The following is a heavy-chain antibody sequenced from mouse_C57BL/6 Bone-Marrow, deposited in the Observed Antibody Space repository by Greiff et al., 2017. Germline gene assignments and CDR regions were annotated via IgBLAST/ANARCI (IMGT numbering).Heavy chain of an antibody. CDR1: GFTFSDYY. V-gene: IGHV5-16*01. Sequence: EVKLVESEGGLVQPGSSMKLSCTASGFTFSDYYMAWVHQVPEKGLEWVANINYDGSSTYYLDSLKSRFIISRDNAKNILYLQMSSLKSEDTATYYCARDHGNYADYWGQGTTLTVSS. D-gene: IGHD2-1*01. CDR2: INYDGSST. CDR3: ARDHGNYADY. J-gene: IGHJ2*01.